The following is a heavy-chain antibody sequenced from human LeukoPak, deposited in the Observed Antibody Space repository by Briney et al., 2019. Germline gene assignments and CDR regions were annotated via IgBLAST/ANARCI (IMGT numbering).Heavy chain of an antibody. D-gene: IGHD3-16*01. CDR2: ILDSGYST. V-gene: IGHV3-23*01. Sequence: GGSLRLSCAASGFTFSSYAMSWVRQAPGKGLEWVSGILDSGYSTYYANSVKGRFTISRDNSNNTLYLQMNSLRAEDTAVYYCTKLGGHPLHNYYVGVWGKGTTVAVSS. J-gene: IGHJ6*03. CDR1: GFTFSSYA. CDR3: TKLGGHPLHNYYVGV.